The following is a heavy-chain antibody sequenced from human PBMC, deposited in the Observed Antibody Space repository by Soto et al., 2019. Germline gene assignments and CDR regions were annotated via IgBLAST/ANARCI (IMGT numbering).Heavy chain of an antibody. CDR2: TYYRSKWYN. Sequence: SQTLSLTCAISGDSVSSNSAAWNWIRQSPSRGLEWLGRTYYRSKWYNDYAVSVKSRITINPDTSKNQFSLQLNSVTPEDTAVYYCARVGAQYSSSWYEGVYYYYGMDVWGQGTTVTVSS. CDR3: ARVGAQYSSSWYEGVYYYYGMDV. D-gene: IGHD6-13*01. V-gene: IGHV6-1*01. J-gene: IGHJ6*02. CDR1: GDSVSSNSAA.